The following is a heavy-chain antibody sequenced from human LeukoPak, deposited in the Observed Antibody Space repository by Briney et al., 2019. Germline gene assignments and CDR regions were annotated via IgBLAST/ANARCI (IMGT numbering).Heavy chain of an antibody. CDR1: GGSISSYY. CDR3: ARTESSGWYMDWFDP. D-gene: IGHD6-19*01. J-gene: IGHJ5*02. CDR2: IYYSGST. Sequence: MPSETLSLTCTVSGGSISSYYWSWIRQPPGKGLEWIGYIYYSGSTNYNPSLKSRVTISVDTFKNQFSLKLSSVTAADTAVYYCARTESSGWYMDWFDPWGQGTLVTVSS. V-gene: IGHV4-59*01.